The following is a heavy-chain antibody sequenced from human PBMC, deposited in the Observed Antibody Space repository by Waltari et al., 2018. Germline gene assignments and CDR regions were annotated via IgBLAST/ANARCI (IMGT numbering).Heavy chain of an antibody. V-gene: IGHV3-30*01. CDR2: ISYDGSNK. CDR1: GFTFSSYA. Sequence: QVQLVESGGGVVQPGRSLRLSCAASGFTFSSYAMHWVRQAPGKGLEWVAVISYDGSNKYYADSVKGRFTISRDNSKNTLYLQMNSLRAEDTAVYYCAHISPSVTNVDYWGQGTLVTVSS. CDR3: AHISPSVTNVDY. D-gene: IGHD4-17*01. J-gene: IGHJ4*02.